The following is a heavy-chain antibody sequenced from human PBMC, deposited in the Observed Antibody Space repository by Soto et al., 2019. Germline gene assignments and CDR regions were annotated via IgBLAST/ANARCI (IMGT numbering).Heavy chain of an antibody. V-gene: IGHV3-48*04. CDR2: MTASGVTM. J-gene: IGHJ4*02. D-gene: IGHD3-10*01. CDR1: GFTFSGHS. CDR3: ARDGGASTFDFDS. Sequence: GGSLRLSCAASGFTFSGHSLNWIRQAPGKGLEWIAYMTASGVTMYADSVKGRFTISRDNAKNSLYLQMDSLRVEDTAVYYCARDGGASTFDFDSWGQGTLVNVSS.